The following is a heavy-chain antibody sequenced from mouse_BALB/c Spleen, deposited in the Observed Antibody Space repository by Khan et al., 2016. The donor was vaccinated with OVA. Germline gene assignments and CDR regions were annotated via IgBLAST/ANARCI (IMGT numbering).Heavy chain of an antibody. J-gene: IGHJ3*01. CDR1: GYTFTSYT. Sequence: QVQLKESGAELARPGASVKMSCKASGYTFTSYTIHWIKLRPGQGLEWIGYINPSNGYTNYNQKFKDKATLTADKSSTTAYMQLSSLTSDDSAVYNCVRDGAVYRNDGWVAYWGLGTLVTVSA. CDR3: VRDGAVYRNDGWVAY. V-gene: IGHV1-4*01. CDR2: INPSNGYT. D-gene: IGHD2-14*01.